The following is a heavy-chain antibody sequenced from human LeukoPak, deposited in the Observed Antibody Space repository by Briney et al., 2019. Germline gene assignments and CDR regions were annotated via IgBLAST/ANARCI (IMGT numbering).Heavy chain of an antibody. V-gene: IGHV1-18*01. CDR1: GYTFTSYG. CDR2: ISAYNGNT. Sequence: ASVKVSCKASGYTFTSYGISWVRQSPGHGLEWMGWISAYNGNTNYAQKLQGRVTMTTDTSTSTAYTELRSLRSDDTAVYYCARDTIFGVVLGDAFDIWGQGTMVTVSS. J-gene: IGHJ3*02. CDR3: ARDTIFGVVLGDAFDI. D-gene: IGHD3-3*01.